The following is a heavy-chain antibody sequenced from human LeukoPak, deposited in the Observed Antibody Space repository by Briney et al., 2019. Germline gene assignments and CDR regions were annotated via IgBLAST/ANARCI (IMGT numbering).Heavy chain of an antibody. CDR2: LTSTGKTI. V-gene: IGHV3-11*01. D-gene: IGHD2-2*01. CDR1: GFSFSDYS. J-gene: IGHJ6*03. CDR3: ARGLKWPTSCYHMDL. Sequence: PGGSLRLSCAASGFSFSDYSMCWIRQAPGKGLEWVSYLTSTGKTIYYSDSVKGRFTISRDNAKNSLFLQLNSLRAEDTAVYFCARGLKWPTSCYHMDLWGKGTTVTVSS.